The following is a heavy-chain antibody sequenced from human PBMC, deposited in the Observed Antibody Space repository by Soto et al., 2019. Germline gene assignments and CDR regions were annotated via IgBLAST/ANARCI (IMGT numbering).Heavy chain of an antibody. Sequence: ASVKVSCKASGGTFSSYAISWVRQAPGQGLEWMGGIIPIFGTANYAQKFQGRVTIAADESTSTAYMELSSLRSEDTAVYYCARGLYDILTGYIDAFDIWGQGTMVTVSS. CDR2: IIPIFGTA. J-gene: IGHJ3*02. D-gene: IGHD3-9*01. V-gene: IGHV1-69*13. CDR3: ARGLYDILTGYIDAFDI. CDR1: GGTFSSYA.